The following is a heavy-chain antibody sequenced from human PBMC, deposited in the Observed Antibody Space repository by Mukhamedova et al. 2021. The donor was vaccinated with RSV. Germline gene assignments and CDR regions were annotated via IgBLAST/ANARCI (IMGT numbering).Heavy chain of an antibody. Sequence: DSVKGRFTISRDNAKNSLYLQMNSLRAEDTAVYYCARDEDYYDSSCQRDAFDIWGQGTMVTVSS. J-gene: IGHJ3*02. CDR3: ARDEDYYDSSCQRDAFDI. V-gene: IGHV3-7*01. D-gene: IGHD3-22*01.